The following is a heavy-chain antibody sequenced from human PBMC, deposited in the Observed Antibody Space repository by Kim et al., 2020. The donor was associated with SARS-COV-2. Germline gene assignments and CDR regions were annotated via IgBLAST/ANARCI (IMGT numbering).Heavy chain of an antibody. D-gene: IGHD6-19*01. CDR2: IRASGST. V-gene: IGHV4-4*07. CDR1: GGSFSSYR. CDR3: ARQVAGTDRRFDS. J-gene: IGHJ4*02. Sequence: SETLSLICTVSGGSFSSYRWSWIRQAAGKGLEWIGRIRASGSTNYNPSLKSRLTMSVDASQHQMSLKLSSVTAADTAMYYCARQVAGTDRRFDSWGQGILVTVSA.